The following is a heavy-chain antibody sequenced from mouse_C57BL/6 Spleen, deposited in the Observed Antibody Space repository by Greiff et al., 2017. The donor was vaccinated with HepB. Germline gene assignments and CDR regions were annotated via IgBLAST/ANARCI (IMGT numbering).Heavy chain of an antibody. D-gene: IGHD1-1*01. CDR1: GYAFTNYL. CDR2: INPGSGGT. Sequence: VQLQESGAELVRPGTSVKVSCKASGYAFTNYLIEWVKQRPGQGLEWIGVINPGSGGTNYNEKFKGKATLTADKSSSTAYMQLSSLTSEDSAVYFCEREKTYYGSFDYWGQGTTLTVSS. V-gene: IGHV1-54*01. CDR3: EREKTYYGSFDY. J-gene: IGHJ2*01.